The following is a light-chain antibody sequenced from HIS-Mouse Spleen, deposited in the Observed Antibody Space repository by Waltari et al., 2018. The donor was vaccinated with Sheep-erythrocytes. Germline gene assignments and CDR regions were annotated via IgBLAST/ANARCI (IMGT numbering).Light chain of an antibody. CDR1: SSDVGGSNY. CDR2: EVS. CDR3: SSYAGSNNWV. V-gene: IGLV2-8*01. Sequence: QSALTQPPSASGSPGQSVTIPCTCTSSDVGGSNYVFCYQQHPGKAPKLTIYEVSKRPSGVPDRFSGSKSGNTASLTVSGLQAEDEADYYCSSYAGSNNWVFGGGTKLTVL. J-gene: IGLJ3*02.